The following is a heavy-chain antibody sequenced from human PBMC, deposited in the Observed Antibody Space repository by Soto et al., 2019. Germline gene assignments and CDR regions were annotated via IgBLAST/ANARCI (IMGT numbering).Heavy chain of an antibody. CDR3: ATPLSDGMDV. J-gene: IGHJ6*02. CDR2: ISYDGSNK. CDR1: GFTFSSYG. Sequence: QVQLVESGGGVVQPGRSLRLSCAASGFTFSSYGMHWVRQAPGKGLEWVAVISYDGSNKYYADSVKGRFTISRDNSKNTLYLQMNSLRAEDTAVYYCATPLSDGMDVWGQGTTVTVSS. V-gene: IGHV3-30*03.